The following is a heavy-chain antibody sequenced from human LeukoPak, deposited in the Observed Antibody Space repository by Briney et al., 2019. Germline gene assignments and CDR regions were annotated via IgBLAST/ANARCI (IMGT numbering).Heavy chain of an antibody. V-gene: IGHV3-21*04. D-gene: IGHD4/OR15-4a*01. CDR3: ARRAGAYSHPYDY. CDR1: GFTFTSYG. J-gene: IGHJ4*02. CDR2: ISSSSSYI. Sequence: GGSLRLSCAASGFTFTSYGMTWVRQAQGKGLEWVSSISSSSSYIYYADSVKGRFTISRDNAKNSVYLQMNSLRAEDTAVYYCARRAGAYSHPYDYWGQGTLVTVSS.